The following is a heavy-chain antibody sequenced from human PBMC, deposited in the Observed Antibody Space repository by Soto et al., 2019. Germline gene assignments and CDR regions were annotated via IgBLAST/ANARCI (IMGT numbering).Heavy chain of an antibody. J-gene: IGHJ6*02. Sequence: ASVKVSCKASGYTFTSYAMHWVRQAPGQRLEWMGWINAGNGNTKYSQKFQGRVTITRDTSASTAYMELSSLRSEDTAVYYCARDPSGYCSGGSCYPPKYGMDVWGQGTTVTVSS. CDR1: GYTFTSYA. V-gene: IGHV1-3*01. CDR3: ARDPSGYCSGGSCYPPKYGMDV. CDR2: INAGNGNT. D-gene: IGHD2-15*01.